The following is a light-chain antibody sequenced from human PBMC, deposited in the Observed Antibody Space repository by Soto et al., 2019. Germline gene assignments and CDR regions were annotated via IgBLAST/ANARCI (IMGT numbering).Light chain of an antibody. CDR2: EAT. Sequence: QSALTQPASVSGSPGQSITLSCTGTSSDVGGYDFVSWYQQHPGKAPKVMISEATNRPSGVSHRFSGSKSGNTASLTSSGLRAEDEADYHCSSFTSSHTWVFGGGTQLTVL. CDR3: SSFTSSHTWV. J-gene: IGLJ3*02. V-gene: IGLV2-14*01. CDR1: SSDVGGYDF.